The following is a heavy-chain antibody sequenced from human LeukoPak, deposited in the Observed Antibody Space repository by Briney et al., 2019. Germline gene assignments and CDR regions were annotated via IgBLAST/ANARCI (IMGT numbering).Heavy chain of an antibody. Sequence: SQTLSLICAVSGGSISSGGYSWSWIRQPPGKGLEWIGYIYHSGSTYYNPSLKSRVTISVDRSKNQFSLKLSSVTAADTAVYYCARGRTGAFDYWGQGTLVTVSS. D-gene: IGHD1-14*01. CDR2: IYHSGST. J-gene: IGHJ4*02. V-gene: IGHV4-30-2*01. CDR1: GGSISSGGYS. CDR3: ARGRTGAFDY.